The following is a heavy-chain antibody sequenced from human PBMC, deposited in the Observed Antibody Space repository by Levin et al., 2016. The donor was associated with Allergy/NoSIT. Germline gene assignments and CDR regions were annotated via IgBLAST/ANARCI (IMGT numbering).Heavy chain of an antibody. J-gene: IGHJ6*02. CDR3: ARDASTGISTVTNEWLGRYYYYGMDV. V-gene: IGHV4-31*03. CDR1: GGSISSGGYY. CDR2: IYYSGST. Sequence: SETLSLTCTVSGGSISSGGYYWSWIRQHPGKGLEWIGYIYYSGSTYYNPSLKSRVTISVDTSKNQFSLKLSSVTAADTAVYYCARDASTGISTVTNEWLGRYYYYGMDVWGQGTTVTVSS. D-gene: IGHD4-17*01.